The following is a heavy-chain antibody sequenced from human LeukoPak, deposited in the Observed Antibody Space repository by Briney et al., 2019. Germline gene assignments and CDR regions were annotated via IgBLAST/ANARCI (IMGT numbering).Heavy chain of an antibody. D-gene: IGHD1-26*01. CDR3: AREGWWELPNNWFDP. V-gene: IGHV3-33*05. Sequence: RPGGSLRLSCASSGFSFSMNAMHWVRQAPGQGLEWVAVIQYDGNYKNYADSVKGRFSISRDNSKNTVDLQMNSLRAEDTAVYYCAREGWWELPNNWFDPWGQGTLVTVSS. CDR2: IQYDGNYK. CDR1: GFSFSMNA. J-gene: IGHJ5*02.